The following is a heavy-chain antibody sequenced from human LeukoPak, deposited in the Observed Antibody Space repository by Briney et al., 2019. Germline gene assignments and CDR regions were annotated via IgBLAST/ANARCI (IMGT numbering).Heavy chain of an antibody. Sequence: GESLKISCKGSGYSSANHWITWVRQKPGKGLEWMARIDPSDSYTKYSPSFQGHVTISADKSISTAYLQRSSLKASDTAIYYCARLDYDSTFSGFDYWGQGPLVTVSS. D-gene: IGHD3-22*01. V-gene: IGHV5-10-1*01. J-gene: IGHJ4*02. CDR3: ARLDYDSTFSGFDY. CDR2: IDPSDSYT. CDR1: GYSSANHW.